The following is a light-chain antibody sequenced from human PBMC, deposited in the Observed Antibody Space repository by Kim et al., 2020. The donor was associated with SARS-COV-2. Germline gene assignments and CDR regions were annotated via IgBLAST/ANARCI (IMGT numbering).Light chain of an antibody. CDR1: SLRSYY. V-gene: IGLV3-19*01. Sequence: VALGPTVRITCQGDSLRSYYATWYQQKPGQTPILVIYGKNNRPSGIPDRFSGSSSGNTASLTITGTQAGDEADYYCNSRDSNDNVVFGGGTQLTVL. J-gene: IGLJ2*01. CDR2: GKN. CDR3: NSRDSNDNVV.